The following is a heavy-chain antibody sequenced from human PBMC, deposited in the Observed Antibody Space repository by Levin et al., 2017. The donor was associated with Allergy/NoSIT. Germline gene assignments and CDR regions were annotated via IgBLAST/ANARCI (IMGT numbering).Heavy chain of an antibody. D-gene: IGHD6-13*01. CDR2: ISYDGSDK. CDR1: GFTFSSSG. J-gene: IGHJ4*02. CDR3: AGDRSRSWSFDY. Sequence: GESLKISCAASGFTFSSSGMHWVRQAPDKGLEWVAVISYDGSDKFYADSVKGRFTVSRDNSRDTLYLQMDSLRAEDAALYYCAGDRSRSWSFDYWGQGTLVTVSS. V-gene: IGHV3-30*03.